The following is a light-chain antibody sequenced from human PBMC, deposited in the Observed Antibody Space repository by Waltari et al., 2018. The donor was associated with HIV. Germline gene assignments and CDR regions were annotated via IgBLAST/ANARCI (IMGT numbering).Light chain of an antibody. J-gene: IGLJ3*02. CDR2: RTG. CDR1: NSNIGTTY. CDR3: AAWDDILSGLV. Sequence: QSVLTQPPSASGTPGQRVTISCSGSNSNIGTTYVYWYQQLQGTTPKLLIYRTGQRPSGVPDRFSGSKSGTSASLAISGLRSEDEAAYYCAAWDDILSGLVFGGGTKLTVL. V-gene: IGLV1-47*01.